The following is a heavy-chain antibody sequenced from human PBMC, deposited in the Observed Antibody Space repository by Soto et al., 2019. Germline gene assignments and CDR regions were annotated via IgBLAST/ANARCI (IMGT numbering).Heavy chain of an antibody. V-gene: IGHV1-69*13. CDR2: IIPIFGTA. D-gene: IGHD2-2*01. J-gene: IGHJ6*02. CDR3: ARDRIVVVPAAGSNGMDV. Sequence: SVQVSCTASGGSFSSYAISWVRQAPGQGLEWMGGIIPIFGTANYAQKFQGRVTITADESTSTAYMELSSLRSEDTAVYYCARDRIVVVPAAGSNGMDVWGQGTTVTVSS. CDR1: GGSFSSYA.